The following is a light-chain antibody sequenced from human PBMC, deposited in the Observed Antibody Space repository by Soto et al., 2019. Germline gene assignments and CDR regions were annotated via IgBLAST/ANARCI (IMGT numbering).Light chain of an antibody. Sequence: DLQMTQSPSTLSASAGDRVTITCRASQSINRWLAWYQQKPGKAPKLLINDASSLESGVPSRFSGSGXGTEFTLTISSLQPDXXXTXXCQQFHSFPITFGQGTRLDVK. J-gene: IGKJ5*01. CDR1: QSINRW. CDR2: DAS. V-gene: IGKV1-5*01. CDR3: QQFHSFPIT.